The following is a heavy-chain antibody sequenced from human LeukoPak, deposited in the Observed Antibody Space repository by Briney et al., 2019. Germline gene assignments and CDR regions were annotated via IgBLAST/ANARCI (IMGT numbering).Heavy chain of an antibody. CDR2: IIPIFGTA. D-gene: IGHD2-8*01. J-gene: IGHJ4*02. Sequence: SVKVSCKASGGTFSSYAISWVRRAPGQGLEWMGRIIPIFGTANYAQKFQGRVTITTDESTSTAYMELSSLRSEGTAVYYCARDHCTNGVCYADYWGQGTLVTVSS. CDR3: ARDHCTNGVCYADY. V-gene: IGHV1-69*05. CDR1: GGTFSSYA.